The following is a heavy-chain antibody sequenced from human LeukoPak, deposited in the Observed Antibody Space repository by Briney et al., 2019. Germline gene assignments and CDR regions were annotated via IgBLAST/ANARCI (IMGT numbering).Heavy chain of an antibody. V-gene: IGHV4-30-4*01. CDR1: DDSFSGGDFY. J-gene: IGHJ5*02. CDR3: ARVGRGLLWFGELLSDWFDP. D-gene: IGHD3-10*01. CDR2: IYYSGST. Sequence: SQTLSLTCTVSDDSFSGGDFYWSWIRQPPGKGLEWIGYIYYSGSTYYNPSLKSRVTISADTSKNQFSLKLSSVTAADTAVYYCARVGRGLLWFGELLSDWFDPWGQGTLVTVSS.